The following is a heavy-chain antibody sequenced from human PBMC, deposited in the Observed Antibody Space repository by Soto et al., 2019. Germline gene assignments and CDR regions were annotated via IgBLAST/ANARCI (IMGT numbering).Heavy chain of an antibody. D-gene: IGHD6-13*01. CDR2: ISYDGSNK. V-gene: IGHV3-30*18. J-gene: IGHJ4*02. Sequence: QVQLVESGGGVVQPGRSLRLSCEASGFTFSSYGMHWVRQAPGKGLEWVAVISYDGSNKYYAASVKGRFTISRDNSKNTLYLQMNSLIAEDTAVYYCAKLGVLSSSWYYSDYWGQGTLVTVSS. CDR1: GFTFSSYG. CDR3: AKLGVLSSSWYYSDY.